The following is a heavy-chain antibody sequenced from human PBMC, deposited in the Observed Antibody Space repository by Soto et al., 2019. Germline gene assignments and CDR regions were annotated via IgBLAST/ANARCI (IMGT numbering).Heavy chain of an antibody. CDR2: IYYSRET. V-gene: IGHV4-59*01. CDR1: GDSISRYY. D-gene: IGHD3-10*01. J-gene: IGHJ6*02. Sequence: QVQLQESGPGLVKPSETLSLTCTVSGDSISRYYWSWIRLSPGKGLQWIGYIYYSRETNYNPPGKRRVSIAVARTKNQSSLKLSWVAAAATALYCCARDQGGAFLNGAGVDVWGQGTTVTVS. CDR3: ARDQGGAFLNGAGVDV.